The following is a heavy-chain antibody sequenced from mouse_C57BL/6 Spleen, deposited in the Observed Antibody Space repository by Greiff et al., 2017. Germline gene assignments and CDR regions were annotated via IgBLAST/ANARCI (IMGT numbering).Heavy chain of an antibody. Sequence: QVQLQQSGAELAKPGASVKLSCKASGYTFTSYWIHWVKQRPGQGLEWIGYINPSSGYTKYNQKFKDKATLTADKSSSTAYMHLSSLTYDDSAVYYCARYPAMDYWGQGTSVTVSS. CDR2: INPSSGYT. CDR1: GYTFTSYW. V-gene: IGHV1-7*01. J-gene: IGHJ4*01. CDR3: ARYPAMDY.